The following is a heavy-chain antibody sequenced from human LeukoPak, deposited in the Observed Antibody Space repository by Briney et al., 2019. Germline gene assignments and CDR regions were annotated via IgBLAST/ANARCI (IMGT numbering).Heavy chain of an antibody. J-gene: IGHJ4*02. Sequence: SETLSLTCTVSGYSISSGYHWGWIRQPPGKGLEWIGSIYYSGSTNYNPSLKSRVTISVDKSKNHFSLNLSSVTAADTAVYYCARLPGYSSSWYYFDYWGQGTLVTVSS. CDR1: GYSISSGYH. CDR2: IYYSGST. V-gene: IGHV4-38-2*02. D-gene: IGHD6-13*01. CDR3: ARLPGYSSSWYYFDY.